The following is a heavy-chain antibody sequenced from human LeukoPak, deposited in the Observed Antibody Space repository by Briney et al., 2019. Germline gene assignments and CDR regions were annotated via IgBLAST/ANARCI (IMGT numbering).Heavy chain of an antibody. Sequence: GGSLRLSCAASGFTFSTYSMNWVRQAPGKGLEWVSYISSSSDTIYYADSVKGRFTISRDNAKNSLYVQMNSLRVEDTAVYYCVAGSGWRFDYWGQGTLVTVSS. J-gene: IGHJ4*02. CDR3: VAGSGWRFDY. CDR1: GFTFSTYS. CDR2: ISSSSDTI. V-gene: IGHV3-48*04. D-gene: IGHD6-19*01.